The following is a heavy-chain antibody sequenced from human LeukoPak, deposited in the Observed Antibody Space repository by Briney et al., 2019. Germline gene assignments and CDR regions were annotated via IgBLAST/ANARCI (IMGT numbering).Heavy chain of an antibody. V-gene: IGHV4-31*03. Sequence: PSQPLSLLCTVSGDSMSRGGYYWSWIRKHRAKGLEWLGYIYYGRNTYYNPSLKSRVTISVDTSKNQFSLKLSSVTAADTAVYYCARSIAAAGTNWFDPWGQGTLVTVSS. J-gene: IGHJ5*02. D-gene: IGHD6-13*01. CDR3: ARSIAAAGTNWFDP. CDR1: GDSMSRGGYY. CDR2: IYYGRNT.